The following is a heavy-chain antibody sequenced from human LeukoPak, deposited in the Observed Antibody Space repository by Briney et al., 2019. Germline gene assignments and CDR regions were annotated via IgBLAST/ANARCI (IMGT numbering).Heavy chain of an antibody. CDR1: GFTFSDHY. D-gene: IGHD3-3*02. CDR2: TRNKANSYTT. J-gene: IGHJ4*02. CDR3: VRAFVPKYFLDS. V-gene: IGHV3-72*01. Sequence: QPGGSLRLSCAASGFTFSDHYMDWVRQAPGKALEWVGRTRNKANSYTTEYAASVKGRFIISRDESKNSLYLQMNSLQTEDTAVYYCVRAFVPKYFLDSWGQGTLVTVSS.